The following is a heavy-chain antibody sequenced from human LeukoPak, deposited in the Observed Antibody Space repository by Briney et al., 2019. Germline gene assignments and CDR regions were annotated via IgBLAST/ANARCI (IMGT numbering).Heavy chain of an antibody. V-gene: IGHV1-18*01. D-gene: IGHD2-2*02. CDR1: GYTFTSYG. CDR3: ARDCSSTSCYSVLNYCYYYYMDV. Sequence: ASVKVSCKASGYTFTSYGISWVRQAPGQGLEWMGWISAYNGNTNYAQKLQGRVTMTTDTSTSTAYMELRSLRSDDTAVYYCARDCSSTSCYSVLNYCYYYYMDVWGKGTTVTVSS. CDR2: ISAYNGNT. J-gene: IGHJ6*03.